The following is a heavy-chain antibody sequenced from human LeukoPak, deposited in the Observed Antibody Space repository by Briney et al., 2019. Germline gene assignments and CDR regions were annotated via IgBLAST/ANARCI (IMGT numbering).Heavy chain of an antibody. CDR2: IIPILGIA. CDR3: ARVLGDILTGNPDGTGAAAPYYGMDV. CDR1: GGTFSSYA. J-gene: IGHJ6*02. D-gene: IGHD3-9*01. V-gene: IGHV1-69*04. Sequence: ASVKVSCKASGGTFSSYAISWVRQAPGQGLEWMGRIIPILGIANYAQKFQGRVTITADKSTSTAYMELSSLRSEDTAVYYCARVLGDILTGNPDGTGAAAPYYGMDVWGQGTTVTVSS.